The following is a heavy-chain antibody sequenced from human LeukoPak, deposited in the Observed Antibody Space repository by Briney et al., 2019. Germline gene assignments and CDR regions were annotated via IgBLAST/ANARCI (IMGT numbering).Heavy chain of an antibody. CDR1: GFTFSSYA. CDR2: ISGSGGST. V-gene: IGHV3-23*01. Sequence: PGGSLRLSCAASGFTFSSYAMSWVRQAPGKGLERVSAISGSGGSTYYADSVKGRFTISRDNSKNTLYLQMNSLRAEDTAVYYCAKDHIAAFYGMDVWGQGTTVTVSS. J-gene: IGHJ6*02. CDR3: AKDHIAAFYGMDV. D-gene: IGHD6-6*01.